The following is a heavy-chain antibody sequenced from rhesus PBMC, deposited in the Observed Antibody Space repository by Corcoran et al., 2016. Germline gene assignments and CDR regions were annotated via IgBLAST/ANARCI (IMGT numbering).Heavy chain of an antibody. V-gene: IGHV4-65*01. CDR3: ARFFPVSDY. J-gene: IGHJ4*01. CDR1: GGSVSSSTW. Sequence: QVQLQESGPGLVKPSETLSLTCAVSGGSVSSSTWWSWIRQPPGKGLEWIGYISGSSGSTYDNPSLKSRVTISTDTSKNQFSLKLSSVTAADTAGYYCARFFPVSDYWGQGVLVTVSS. CDR2: ISGSSGST. D-gene: IGHD3-9*01.